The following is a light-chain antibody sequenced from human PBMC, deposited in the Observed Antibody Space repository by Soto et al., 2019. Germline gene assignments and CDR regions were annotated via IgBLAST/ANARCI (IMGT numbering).Light chain of an antibody. CDR1: QSVSSNY. CDR2: GAS. J-gene: IGKJ2*01. CDR3: QQYCSSPRT. V-gene: IGKV3-20*01. Sequence: EIVLTQSPGTLSLSPGESATLSCRASQSVSSNYLAWYQQKPGQAPRLLIYGASTRSTDSPDRFSGSGSGTDFTLTISRLDPEDFAMYYCQQYCSSPRTFGQGTKLYIK.